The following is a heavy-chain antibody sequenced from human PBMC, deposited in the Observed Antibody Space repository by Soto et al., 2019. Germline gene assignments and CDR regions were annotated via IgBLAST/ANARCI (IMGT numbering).Heavy chain of an antibody. CDR2: IYYSGST. J-gene: IGHJ6*02. Sequence: LSLTCTVSGGSISSYYWSWIRQPPGKGLEWIGYIYYSGSTNYNPSLKSRVTISVDTSKNQFSLKLSSVTAADTAVYYCARDLIAVAGHYGMDVWGQGTTVTVSS. CDR1: GGSISSYY. D-gene: IGHD6-19*01. CDR3: ARDLIAVAGHYGMDV. V-gene: IGHV4-59*01.